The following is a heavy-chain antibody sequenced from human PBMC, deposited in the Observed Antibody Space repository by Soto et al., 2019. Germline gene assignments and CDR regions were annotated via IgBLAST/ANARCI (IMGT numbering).Heavy chain of an antibody. D-gene: IGHD3-10*01. CDR2: INHSGST. CDR3: ARGISSGAGSYYGPNYYYYYYMDV. CDR1: GGSFSGYY. Sequence: SETLSLTCAVYGGSFSGYYWSWIRQPPGKGLEWIGEINHSGSTNYNPSLKSRVTISVDTSKNRFSLTLSSVTAADTAVYYCARGISSGAGSYYGPNYYYYYYMDVWGKGTTVTVSS. V-gene: IGHV4-34*01. J-gene: IGHJ6*03.